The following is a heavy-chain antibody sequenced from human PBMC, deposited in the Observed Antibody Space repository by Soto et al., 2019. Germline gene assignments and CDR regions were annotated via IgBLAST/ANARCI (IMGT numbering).Heavy chain of an antibody. CDR2: IYYSGST. V-gene: IGHV4-39*01. CDR1: GGSISSSSYY. D-gene: IGHD6-19*01. CDR3: ARLPNSGRRWYYYYGMDV. J-gene: IGHJ6*02. Sequence: QLQLQESGPGLVKPSETLSLTCTVSGGSISSSSYYWGWIRQPPGKGLEWIGSIYYSGSTYYNPSLKSRVTISVDTSKNPFSLKLSSVTAADTAVYYCARLPNSGRRWYYYYGMDVWGQGTTVTVSS.